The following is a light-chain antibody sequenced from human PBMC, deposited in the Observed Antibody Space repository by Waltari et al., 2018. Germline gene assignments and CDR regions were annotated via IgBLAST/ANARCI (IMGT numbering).Light chain of an antibody. Sequence: QSAPTQPASVSGSPGQSITISCAGSSHDIGRYTHLPWYQQHPGKVPRVIIFDVSDRPSGVSSRFSAYKSGNTAFLTISGLQAEDEADYYCASYTITNTLVFGTGTKVTVL. J-gene: IGLJ1*01. V-gene: IGLV2-14*03. CDR3: ASYTITNTLV. CDR1: SHDIGRYTH. CDR2: DVS.